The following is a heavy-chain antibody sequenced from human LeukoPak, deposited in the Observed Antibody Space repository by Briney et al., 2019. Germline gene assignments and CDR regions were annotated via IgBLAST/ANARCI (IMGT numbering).Heavy chain of an antibody. CDR3: ARDLDGSGNYHWFDP. CDR1: GGSISSSSYY. V-gene: IGHV3-74*01. CDR2: INSDGSSI. J-gene: IGHJ5*02. Sequence: ETLSLTCTVSGGSISSSSYYWGWIRQAPGQGLVWVSRINSDGSSINYADSVKGRFTTSRDNAKNTLHLQMNSLRGEDTAVYYCARDLDGSGNYHWFDPWGQGTLVTASS. D-gene: IGHD3-10*01.